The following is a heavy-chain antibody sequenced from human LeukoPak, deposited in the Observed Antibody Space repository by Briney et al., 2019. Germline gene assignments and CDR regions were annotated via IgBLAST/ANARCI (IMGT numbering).Heavy chain of an antibody. CDR2: IIPNSGGT. CDR3: ARSRGITMFRGVLDY. V-gene: IGHV1-2*02. CDR1: GYTFTGYY. D-gene: IGHD3-10*01. J-gene: IGHJ4*02. Sequence: ASVKVSCKASGYTFTGYYMHWVRQAPGQGLEWMGWIIPNSGGTNYAQKFQGRVTMTRDTSISTAYMELSRLRSDDTAVYYCARSRGITMFRGVLDYWGQGTLVTVSS.